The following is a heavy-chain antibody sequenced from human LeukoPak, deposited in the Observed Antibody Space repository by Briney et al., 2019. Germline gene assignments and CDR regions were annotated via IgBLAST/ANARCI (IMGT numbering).Heavy chain of an antibody. Sequence: GGSLRLSCAASGFTFSSYAMSWVRQAPGKGLEWVSSISSSSSYIYYADSVKGRFTISRDNAKNSLYLQMNSLRAEDTAVYYCARDPGSGSYLGFDYWGQGTLVTVSS. J-gene: IGHJ4*02. CDR2: ISSSSSYI. V-gene: IGHV3-21*01. CDR1: GFTFSSYA. D-gene: IGHD1-26*01. CDR3: ARDPGSGSYLGFDY.